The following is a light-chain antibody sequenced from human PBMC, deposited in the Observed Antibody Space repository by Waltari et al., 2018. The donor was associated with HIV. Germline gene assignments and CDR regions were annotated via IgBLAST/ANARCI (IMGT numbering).Light chain of an antibody. Sequence: EIVMTQSLANLSVSPGERADLFGRASQSVSSNLAWYQQKPGQAPRLLIYGAPTRATVIPGRFSGSGSGTEFTLTSSSLQSEDFGVYYCQQYNNWITFGQGTRLEI. V-gene: IGKV3-15*01. CDR3: QQYNNWIT. CDR2: GAP. CDR1: QSVSSN. J-gene: IGKJ5*01.